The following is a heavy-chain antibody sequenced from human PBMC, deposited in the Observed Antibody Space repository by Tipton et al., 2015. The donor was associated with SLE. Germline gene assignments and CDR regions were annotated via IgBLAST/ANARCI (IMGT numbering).Heavy chain of an antibody. CDR1: GGSFSGYY. Sequence: TLSLTCAVYGGSFSGYYWSWIRQPPGKGLEWIGEINHSGSTNYNPSLKSRVTISVDTSKNQFSLKLSSVTAADTAVYYCAREGSSSSPGLVDPWGQGTLVTVSS. CDR3: AREGSSSSPGLVDP. V-gene: IGHV4-34*01. D-gene: IGHD6-13*01. CDR2: INHSGST. J-gene: IGHJ5*02.